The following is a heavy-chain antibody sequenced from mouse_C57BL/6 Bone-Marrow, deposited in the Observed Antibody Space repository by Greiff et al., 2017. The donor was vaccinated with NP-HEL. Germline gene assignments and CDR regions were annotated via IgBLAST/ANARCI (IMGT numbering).Heavy chain of an antibody. CDR2: ISDGGSYT. CDR1: GFTFSSYA. V-gene: IGHV5-4*01. J-gene: IGHJ2*01. CDR3: ARDQYGSSPSY. Sequence: EVKLMESGGGLVKPGGSLKLSCAASGFTFSSYAMSWVRQTPEKRLEWVATISDGGSYTYYPDNVKGRFTISRDNAKNNLYLQMSHLKSEDTAMYYCARDQYGSSPSYWGQGTTLTVSS. D-gene: IGHD1-1*01.